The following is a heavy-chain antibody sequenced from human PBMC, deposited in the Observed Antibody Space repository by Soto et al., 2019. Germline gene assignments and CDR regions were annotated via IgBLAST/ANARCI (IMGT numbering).Heavy chain of an antibody. J-gene: IGHJ5*02. D-gene: IGHD2-2*01. Sequence: PGGSLRLSCTASGFTFGDYAMSWFRQAPGKGLEWVGFIRSKAYGGTTEYAASVKGRFTISRDDSKSIAYLQMNSLKTEDTAVYYRTRGGYCSSTSCYPNWFDPWGQGTLVTVSS. CDR2: IRSKAYGGTT. CDR3: TRGGYCSSTSCYPNWFDP. CDR1: GFTFGDYA. V-gene: IGHV3-49*03.